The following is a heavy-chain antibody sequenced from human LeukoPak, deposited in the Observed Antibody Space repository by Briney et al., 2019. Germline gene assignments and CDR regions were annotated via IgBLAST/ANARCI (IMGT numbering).Heavy chain of an antibody. CDR3: ARDLKYSSSWYVDY. Sequence: ASVKVSCKASGYTFTGYYMHWVRQAPGQGLEWMGWINPNSGGTNYAQKFQGRVTMTRDTSISTAYMELRSLRSDDTAVYYCARDLKYSSSWYVDYWGQGTLVTVSS. CDR1: GYTFTGYY. CDR2: INPNSGGT. D-gene: IGHD6-13*01. J-gene: IGHJ4*02. V-gene: IGHV1-2*02.